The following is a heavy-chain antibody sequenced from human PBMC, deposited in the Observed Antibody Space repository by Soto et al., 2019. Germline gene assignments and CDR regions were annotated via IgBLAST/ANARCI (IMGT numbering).Heavy chain of an antibody. CDR1: GFTFSNAW. Sequence: GGSLRLSCAASGFTFSNAWMSWVRQAPGKGLEWVGRIKSKTDGGTTDYAAHVKGRFTISRDDSKNTLYLQMNSLKTEDTAVYYCTTGYSSGWYRVGDYWGQGTLVTVSS. CDR3: TTGYSSGWYRVGDY. CDR2: IKSKTDGGTT. J-gene: IGHJ4*02. D-gene: IGHD6-19*01. V-gene: IGHV3-15*01.